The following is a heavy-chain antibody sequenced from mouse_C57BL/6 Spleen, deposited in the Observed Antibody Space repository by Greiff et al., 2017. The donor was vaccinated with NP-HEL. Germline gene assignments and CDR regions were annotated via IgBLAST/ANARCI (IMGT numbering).Heavy chain of an antibody. CDR2: IWWDDDK. CDR3: SRTPLNYGSSFYAMDY. V-gene: IGHV8-8*01. D-gene: IGHD1-1*01. Sequence: QVTLKVSGPGILQPSQTLSLTCSFSGFSLSTFGMGVGWIRQPSGKGLEWLAHIWWDDDKYYNPALKSRLTISKDTSQNQVFLKIANVDTADTATYFCSRTPLNYGSSFYAMDYWGQGTSVTVSS. CDR1: GFSLSTFGMG. J-gene: IGHJ4*01.